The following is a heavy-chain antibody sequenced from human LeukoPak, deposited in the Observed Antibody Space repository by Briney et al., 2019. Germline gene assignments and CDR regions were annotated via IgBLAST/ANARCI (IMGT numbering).Heavy chain of an antibody. CDR1: GFTFNSYE. J-gene: IGHJ3*02. CDR3: ARDERSSGAFDI. CDR2: ISGSGSTI. Sequence: GGSLRLSCAASGFTFNSYEMNWVRQAPGKGLEWVSYISGSGSTIYYADSVTGRFTISRDNAKNSLSLQMNSLRADDTAVYYCARDERSSGAFDIWGQGTMVTVSS. V-gene: IGHV3-48*03. D-gene: IGHD6-25*01.